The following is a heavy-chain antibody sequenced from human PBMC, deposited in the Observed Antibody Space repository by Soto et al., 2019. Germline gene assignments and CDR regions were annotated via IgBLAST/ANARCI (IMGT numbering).Heavy chain of an antibody. V-gene: IGHV4-34*01. D-gene: IGHD3-10*01. CDR1: GGSFSGYY. CDR3: ARGLLGSGSYSRSYYYYMDV. J-gene: IGHJ6*03. Sequence: SETLSLTCAVYGGSFSGYYWSWIRQPPGKGLEWIGEINHSGSTNYNPSLKSRVTISVDTSKNQFSLKLSSVTAADTAVYYCARGLLGSGSYSRSYYYYMDVWGKGTTVTVSS. CDR2: INHSGST.